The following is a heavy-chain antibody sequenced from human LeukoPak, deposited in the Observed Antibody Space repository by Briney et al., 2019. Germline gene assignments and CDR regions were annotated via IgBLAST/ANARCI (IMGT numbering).Heavy chain of an antibody. V-gene: IGHV1-8*03. D-gene: IGHD2-15*01. J-gene: IGHJ4*02. CDR3: ARDRYCSGGSCYHTIDY. Sequence: GASVKVPCKASGYTFTSYDINWVRQATGQGLEWMGWMNPNSGNTGYAQKFQGRVTITRNTSISTAYMELSSLRSDDTAVYYCARDRYCSGGSCYHTIDYWGQGTLVTVSS. CDR2: MNPNSGNT. CDR1: GYTFTSYD.